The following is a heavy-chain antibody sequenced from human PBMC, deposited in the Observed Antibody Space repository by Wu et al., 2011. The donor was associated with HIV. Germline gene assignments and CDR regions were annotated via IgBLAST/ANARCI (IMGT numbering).Heavy chain of an antibody. D-gene: IGHD1-26*01. Sequence: QVQLVQSGAEVKKPGASVKVSCKTSGNTFGSYDFNWVRQASGQGLEWMGWMNPNSGNAGYAQKFQGRVTMTKGASIGTAYMELSSLTSEDTAVYYCARDSGGSYDYWGQGTLVTVSS. CDR1: GNTFGSYD. CDR2: MNPNSGNA. V-gene: IGHV1-8*02. CDR3: ARDSGGSYDY. J-gene: IGHJ4*02.